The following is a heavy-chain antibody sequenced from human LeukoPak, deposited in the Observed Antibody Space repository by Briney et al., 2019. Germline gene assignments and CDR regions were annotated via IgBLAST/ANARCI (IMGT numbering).Heavy chain of an antibody. V-gene: IGHV3-21*01. D-gene: IGHD3-10*02. CDR3: AELGITMIGGV. Sequence: GGSLRLSCAASGFTFSSYSMNWVRQAPGKGLEWVSSISSSSSYIYYADSVKGRFTISGDNAKNSLYLQMNSLRAEDTAVYYCAELGITMIGGVWGKGTTVTISS. CDR2: ISSSSSYI. J-gene: IGHJ6*04. CDR1: GFTFSSYS.